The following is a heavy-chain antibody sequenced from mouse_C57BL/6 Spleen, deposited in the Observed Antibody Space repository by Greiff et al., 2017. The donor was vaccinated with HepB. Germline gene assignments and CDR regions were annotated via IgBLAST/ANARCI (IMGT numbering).Heavy chain of an antibody. CDR3: ARGDYYGSRGEFAY. J-gene: IGHJ3*01. D-gene: IGHD1-1*01. CDR1: GYSITSGYY. V-gene: IGHV3-6*01. Sequence: VQLQQSGPGLVKPSQSLSLTCSVTGYSITSGYYWNWIRQFPGNKLEWMGYISYDGSNNYNPSLKNRISITRDTSKNQFFLKLNSVTTEDTATYYCARGDYYGSRGEFAYWGQGTLVTVSA. CDR2: ISYDGSN.